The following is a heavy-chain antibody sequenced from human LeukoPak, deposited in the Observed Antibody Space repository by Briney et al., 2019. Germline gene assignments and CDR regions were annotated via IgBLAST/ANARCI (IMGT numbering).Heavy chain of an antibody. J-gene: IGHJ5*02. CDR1: GYTFTGYY. D-gene: IGHD3-22*01. CDR3: AREYYYDSSGYYSPWFDP. Sequence: ASVKVSCKASGYTFTGYYMHWVRQAPGQGLGWVGWINPNSGGTNYAQKFQGRVTMTRDTSISTAYMELSRLRSDDTAVYYCAREYYYDSSGYYSPWFDPWGQGTLVTVSS. V-gene: IGHV1-2*02. CDR2: INPNSGGT.